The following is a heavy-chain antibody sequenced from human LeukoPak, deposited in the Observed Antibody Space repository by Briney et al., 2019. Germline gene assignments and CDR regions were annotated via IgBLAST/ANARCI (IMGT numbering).Heavy chain of an antibody. D-gene: IGHD4-17*01. J-gene: IGHJ3*02. V-gene: IGHV3-23*01. CDR3: AKRYGDYGTFDI. Sequence: QPGGSLRLSCASSGSTFSSYAMSGVGRAPGKGREGVSIISGRGDTTYYAASVKGPFNISKNHSKNTLYLQMNSLRAEDTGVYYRAKRYGDYGTFDIWGQGTMVTVSS. CDR1: GSTFSSYA. CDR2: ISGRGDTT.